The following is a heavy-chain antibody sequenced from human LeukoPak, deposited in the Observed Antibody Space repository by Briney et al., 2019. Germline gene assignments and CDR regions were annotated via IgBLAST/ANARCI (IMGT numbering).Heavy chain of an antibody. Sequence: SETLSLTCTVSGGSISSSSYYWGWIRQPPGKGLEWIGSIYYSGSTYYNPSLKSRVTISVDTSKNQFSLKLSSVTAADTAVYYCAREGPLVAAWGFAFDIWGQGTMVTVSS. D-gene: IGHD2-15*01. CDR3: AREGPLVAAWGFAFDI. CDR2: IYYSGST. V-gene: IGHV4-39*07. CDR1: GGSISSSSYY. J-gene: IGHJ3*02.